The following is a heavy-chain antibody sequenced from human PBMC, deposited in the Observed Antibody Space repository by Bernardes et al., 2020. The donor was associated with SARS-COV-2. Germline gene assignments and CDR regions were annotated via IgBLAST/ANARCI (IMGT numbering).Heavy chain of an antibody. CDR1: SGSISNSNYY. CDR2: IYSSGTT. CDR3: VGSSCGRDCYIGGLRSLDYGMDV. V-gene: IGHV4-39*01. Sequence: SETLSLTCTVSSGSISNSNYYWGWLRQPPGKGLEWIGSIYSSGTTYKNPSPQSRVTKSVDTSKNQFSLRLTSVTAADTAVYYCVGSSCGRDCYIGGLRSLDYGMDVWGRGTTVTGSS. J-gene: IGHJ6*02. D-gene: IGHD2-21*02.